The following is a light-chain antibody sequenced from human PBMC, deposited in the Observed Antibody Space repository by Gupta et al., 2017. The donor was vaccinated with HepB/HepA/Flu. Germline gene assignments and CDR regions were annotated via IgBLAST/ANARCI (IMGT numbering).Light chain of an antibody. CDR1: SSDVGGYNY. Sequence: SALTQPPSVSGSPGQSVTISCTGTSSDVGGYNYVSWYQQPPGTAPKLIIYDVNNRPAGVPDRFSGSKSGNTASLTISGRQEEDEADYYCTSDTSSSTYVFGTGTKVTVL. CDR3: TSDTSSSTYV. CDR2: DVN. V-gene: IGLV2-18*02. J-gene: IGLJ1*01.